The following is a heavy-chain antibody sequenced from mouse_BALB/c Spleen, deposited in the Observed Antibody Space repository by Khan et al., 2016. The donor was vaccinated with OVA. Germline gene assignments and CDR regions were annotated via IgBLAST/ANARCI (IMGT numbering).Heavy chain of an antibody. CDR2: ISSGGST. J-gene: IGHJ3*01. CDR1: GFTFSNYA. Sequence: EVELVESGGGLVKPGGSLKLSCAASGFTFSNYAMSWVRQTPEKRLEWVASISSGGSTYYPDSVKGRCTIPRDNVRNILYLQMSSLRSEDTAMYYCARDYWFTYWGQGTLVTVSA. V-gene: IGHV5-6-5*01. CDR3: ARDYWFTY.